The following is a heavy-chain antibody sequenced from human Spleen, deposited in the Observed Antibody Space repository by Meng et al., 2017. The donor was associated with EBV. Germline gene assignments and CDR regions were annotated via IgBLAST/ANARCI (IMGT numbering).Heavy chain of an antibody. CDR1: GDSISGSRFF. Sequence: QRQRQESGPGLVKPSEALSLACSVSGDSISGSRFFWGWIRQPPGRGLQWIGSIYHSGTTYYNPSLKSRVTISVGTSKNQFSLKMRSVMAADTAVYYCAKGSVAGYYYFDLWGRGTLVTVSS. CDR3: AKGSVAGYYYFDL. V-gene: IGHV4-39*07. CDR2: IYHSGTT. D-gene: IGHD6-19*01. J-gene: IGHJ2*01.